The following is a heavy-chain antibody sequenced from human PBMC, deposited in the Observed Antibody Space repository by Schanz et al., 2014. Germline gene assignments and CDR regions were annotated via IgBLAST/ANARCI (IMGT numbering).Heavy chain of an antibody. J-gene: IGHJ2*01. D-gene: IGHD3-3*01. CDR3: ARSRGSGGQNWYFDL. Sequence: VQLVESGGGLVQPGGSLRLSCAASGFSFSDYYMSWIRQAPGKGLEWISFINTGSNYINYADSVKGRFTISRDNTKNSLFLQLNSLRADDTAVYYCARSRGSGGQNWYFDLWGRGTLVTVSS. CDR2: INTGSNYI. CDR1: GFSFSDYY. V-gene: IGHV3-11*05.